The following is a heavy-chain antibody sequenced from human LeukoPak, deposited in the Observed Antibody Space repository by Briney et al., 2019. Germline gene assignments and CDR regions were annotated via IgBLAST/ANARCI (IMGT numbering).Heavy chain of an antibody. CDR2: IKSKTEGGTA. V-gene: IGHV3-15*01. J-gene: IGHJ4*02. CDR3: TTYRSYSDY. CDR1: GSSFSSVY. Sequence: KAGGSLRLSCAASGSSFSSVYMSWVRQAPGKGLEWVGRIKSKTEGGTADYAAPVKGRFSISRDDSINTVYLEMNSLKTEDTAVYYCTTYRSYSDYWGQGALVTVSS. D-gene: IGHD1-14*01.